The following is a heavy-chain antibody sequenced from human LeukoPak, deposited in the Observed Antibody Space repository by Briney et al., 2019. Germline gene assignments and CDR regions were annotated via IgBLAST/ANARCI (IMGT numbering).Heavy chain of an antibody. V-gene: IGHV1-69*05. Sequence: GASVKVSCKASGGTFSSYAISWVRQAPGQGLEWMGEIIPIFGTANYAQRFQGRVTITTDESTSTAYMELSSLRSEDTAVYYCARAAASEYYSPIWGQGTMVTVSS. D-gene: IGHD4-11*01. CDR3: ARAAASEYYSPI. CDR2: IIPIFGTA. J-gene: IGHJ3*02. CDR1: GGTFSSYA.